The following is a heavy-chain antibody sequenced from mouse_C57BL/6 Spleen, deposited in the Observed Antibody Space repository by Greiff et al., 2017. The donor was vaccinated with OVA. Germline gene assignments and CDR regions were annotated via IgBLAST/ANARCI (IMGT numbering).Heavy chain of an antibody. Sequence: QVQLQQSGPELVKPGASVKISCKASGYAFSSSWMNWVKQRPGKGLEWIGRIYPGDGDTNYNGKFKGKATLTADKSSSTAYMQLSSLTSEDSAVYFCARHGSREDWYFDVWGTGTTVTVSP. CDR3: ARHGSREDWYFDV. D-gene: IGHD1-1*01. CDR1: GYAFSSSW. J-gene: IGHJ1*03. V-gene: IGHV1-82*01. CDR2: IYPGDGDT.